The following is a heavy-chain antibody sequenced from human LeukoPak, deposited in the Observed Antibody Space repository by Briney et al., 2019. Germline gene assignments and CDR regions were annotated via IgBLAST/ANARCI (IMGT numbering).Heavy chain of an antibody. CDR2: IKEDGSDK. CDR1: GFTFSNYW. D-gene: IGHD4-17*01. V-gene: IGHV3-7*01. Sequence: RGSLRLSCIASGFTFSNYWMSWVRQAPGKGLEWVASIKEDGSDKYYMDSVKGRFTISRDNTKNSLFVQMSSLRAEDTAVYYCARLKDAVTIFDCWGQGILDTVSS. CDR3: ARLKDAVTIFDC. J-gene: IGHJ5*01.